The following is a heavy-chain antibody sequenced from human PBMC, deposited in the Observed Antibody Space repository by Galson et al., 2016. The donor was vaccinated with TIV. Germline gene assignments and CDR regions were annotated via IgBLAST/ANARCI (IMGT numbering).Heavy chain of an antibody. V-gene: IGHV3-74*01. CDR1: GISVNNDW. CDR3: ARTGANTLYSGGYGDDDGFDF. J-gene: IGHJ3*01. CDR2: IDTDGTTT. Sequence: LRLSCAASGISVNNDWMHWVRQSPEKGLVWVARIDTDGTTTYYADSVKGRFTISKDNSENTLNLQMNTLRAEDTAVYYCARTGANTLYSGGYGDDDGFDFWGQGTMVTVSS. D-gene: IGHD1-26*01.